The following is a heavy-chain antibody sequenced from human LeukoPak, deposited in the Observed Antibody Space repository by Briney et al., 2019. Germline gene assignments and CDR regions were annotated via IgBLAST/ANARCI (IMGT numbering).Heavy chain of an antibody. D-gene: IGHD2-15*01. CDR1: GGSLSSGSYY. CDR3: ARAVVVEESDAFDI. CDR2: IYTSGST. V-gene: IGHV4-61*02. J-gene: IGHJ3*02. Sequence: KTSQTLSLTCTVSGGSLSSGSYYWSWIRQPAGKGLEWIGLIYTSGSTNYNPSLKSRVTISVDTSKNQFSLKLSSVTAADTAVYYCARAVVVEESDAFDIWGQGTMVTVSS.